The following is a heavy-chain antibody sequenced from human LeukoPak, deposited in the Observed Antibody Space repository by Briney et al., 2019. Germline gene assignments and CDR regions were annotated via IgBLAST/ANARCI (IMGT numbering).Heavy chain of an antibody. D-gene: IGHD3-10*01. CDR1: GGSISSYY. Sequence: SETLSLTCTVSGGSISSYYWSWIRQPPGKGLEWIGYIYYSGSTNYNPSLKSRVTISVDTPKNQFSLKLSSVTAADTAVYYCARSYLWFGNTKTYYFDYWGQGTLVTVSS. CDR3: ARSYLWFGNTKTYYFDY. V-gene: IGHV4-59*01. CDR2: IYYSGST. J-gene: IGHJ4*02.